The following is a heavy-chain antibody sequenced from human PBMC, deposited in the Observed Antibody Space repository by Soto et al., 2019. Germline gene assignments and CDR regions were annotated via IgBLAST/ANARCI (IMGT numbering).Heavy chain of an antibody. CDR3: AKSGSDYGEDYSHSYYLHV. J-gene: IGHJ6*03. CDR2: LSGSGGGT. CDR1: GFTFSAYA. V-gene: IGHV3-23*01. Sequence: EVQLLESGGGLVKPGGSLTISCAASGFTFSAYAMSWVRRAPGKGLEWISSLSGSGGGTHYAGSVRGRFTISRDNAKNTLYLQMRSLRVEDTAVYYCAKSGSDYGEDYSHSYYLHVWGRGTTVTVSS. D-gene: IGHD4-17*01.